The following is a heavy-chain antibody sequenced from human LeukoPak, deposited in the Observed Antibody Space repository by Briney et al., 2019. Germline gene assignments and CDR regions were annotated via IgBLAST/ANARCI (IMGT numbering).Heavy chain of an antibody. V-gene: IGHV4-61*08. D-gene: IGHD6-19*01. CDR3: ARVTGSSGWYFDY. CDR2: IYYSGST. CDR1: GGSISSGGYY. J-gene: IGHJ4*02. Sequence: SETLSLTCTVSGGSISSGGYYWSWIRQHPGKGLEWIGYIYYSGSTNYNPSLNSRVTISVDTSKNQFSLKLSSVTAADTALYYCARVTGSSGWYFDYWGQGTLVTVSS.